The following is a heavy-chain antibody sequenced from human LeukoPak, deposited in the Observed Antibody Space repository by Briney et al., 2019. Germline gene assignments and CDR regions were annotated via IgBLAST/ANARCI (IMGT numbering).Heavy chain of an antibody. CDR3: ARVGYCGGDCYLNWFDP. CDR1: GASISSGGYS. J-gene: IGHJ3*01. D-gene: IGHD2-21*02. Sequence: PSETLSLTCAVSGASISSGGYSWTWIRQSPGKRLEWIGYIYYSGSTNYNPSLKSRVAISIDTSKNQFSLKLTSVTAADTAVYYCARVGYCGGDCYLNWFDPWGQGTMVTVSS. CDR2: IYYSGST. V-gene: IGHV4-61*08.